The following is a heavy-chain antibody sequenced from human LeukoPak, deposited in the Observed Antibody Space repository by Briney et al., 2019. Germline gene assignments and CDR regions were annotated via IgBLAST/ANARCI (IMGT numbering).Heavy chain of an antibody. V-gene: IGHV4-31*03. Sequence: PSQTLSLTCTVSGGSISSGGYYWSWIRQHPGKGLEWIGYIHYSGSTYYNPSLKSRVTISVDTSKNQFSLKLSSVTAADTAVYYCARARSGYSGPFDYWGQGTLVTVSS. J-gene: IGHJ4*02. D-gene: IGHD5-12*01. CDR1: GGSISSGGYY. CDR3: ARARSGYSGPFDY. CDR2: IHYSGST.